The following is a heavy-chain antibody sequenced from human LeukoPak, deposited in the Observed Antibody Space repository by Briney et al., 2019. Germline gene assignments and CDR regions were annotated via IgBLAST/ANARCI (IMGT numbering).Heavy chain of an antibody. CDR3: ARENYDFWSGYWAY. CDR1: GYTLTELS. Sequence: ASVKVSCKVSGYTLTELSMHWVRQAPGKGLEWMGGFDPEDGETIYAQKFQGRVTITADESTSTAYMELSSLRSEDTAVYYCARENYDFWSGYWAYWGQGTLVTVSS. J-gene: IGHJ4*02. V-gene: IGHV1-24*01. D-gene: IGHD3-3*01. CDR2: FDPEDGET.